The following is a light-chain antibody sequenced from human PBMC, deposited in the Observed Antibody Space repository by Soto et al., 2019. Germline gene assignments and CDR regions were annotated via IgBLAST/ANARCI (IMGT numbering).Light chain of an antibody. V-gene: IGLV2-14*01. CDR3: NSYSNNNTLYV. Sequence: QSALTQPASVSGSPGQSITISCTGTSSDIGRYNSVSWYQQHPGKAPKLIIFEVSNRPSGVSFRFFGSKSANTASLTISGLEAEDEADYYCNSYSNNNTLYVFGPGTKLTVL. J-gene: IGLJ1*01. CDR2: EVS. CDR1: SSDIGRYNS.